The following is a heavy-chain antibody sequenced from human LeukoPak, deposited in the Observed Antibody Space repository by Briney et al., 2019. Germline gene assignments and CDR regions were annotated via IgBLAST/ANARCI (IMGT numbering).Heavy chain of an antibody. J-gene: IGHJ6*03. CDR1: GYTFTGYY. Sequence: ASVKVSCKASGYTFTGYYMHWVRQAPGQGLEWMGRINPNSGGTNYAQKFQGRVTMTRDTSISTAYMELSRLRSDDTAVYYCAREEQQLVWPVAYYSMDVWGKGTTVTVSS. CDR3: AREEQQLVWPVAYYSMDV. V-gene: IGHV1-2*06. CDR2: INPNSGGT. D-gene: IGHD6-13*01.